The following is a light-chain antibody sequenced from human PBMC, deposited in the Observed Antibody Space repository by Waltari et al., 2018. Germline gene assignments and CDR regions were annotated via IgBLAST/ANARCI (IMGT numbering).Light chain of an antibody. CDR2: GAS. CDR3: QQYNNWPHT. CDR1: QSVSSN. Sequence: ETVMTQYPATLSVSPGERATLSCRASQSVSSNLAWYQQKPGQAPRLLIYGASTRATGIPARFSGSGSGTEFTLTISSLQSEDFAVYYCQQYNNWPHTFGQGTRLEIK. J-gene: IGKJ5*01. V-gene: IGKV3-15*01.